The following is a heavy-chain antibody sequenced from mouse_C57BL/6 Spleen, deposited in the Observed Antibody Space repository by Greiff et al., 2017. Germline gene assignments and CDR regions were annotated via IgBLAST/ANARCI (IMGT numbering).Heavy chain of an antibody. CDR1: GYTFTSYW. D-gene: IGHD3-3*01. V-gene: IGHV1-55*01. CDR3: ARGGPNNAMDY. Sequence: QVQLQQPGAELVKPGASVKMSCKASGYTFTSYWITWVKQRPGQGLEWIGDIYPGSGSTNYNEKFKSKATLTVDTSSITAYMQLSSLTSEDSAVYYCARGGPNNAMDYWGQGTSVTVSS. J-gene: IGHJ4*01. CDR2: IYPGSGST.